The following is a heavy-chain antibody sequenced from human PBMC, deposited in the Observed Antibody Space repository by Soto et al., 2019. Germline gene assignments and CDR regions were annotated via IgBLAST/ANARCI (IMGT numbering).Heavy chain of an antibody. CDR3: VREPLCSRGSSGGFDI. Sequence: GGSLRLSCAASGFTFSDYKMNWVRQAPGKGLEWVSYISRSISTIYYADSVKGRFTISRDNADNSLYLQMNSLRADDTAVYYCVREPLCSRGSSGGFDIWGKGTMVTVSS. CDR1: GFTFSDYK. D-gene: IGHD6-19*01. V-gene: IGHV3-48*01. CDR2: ISRSISTI. J-gene: IGHJ3*02.